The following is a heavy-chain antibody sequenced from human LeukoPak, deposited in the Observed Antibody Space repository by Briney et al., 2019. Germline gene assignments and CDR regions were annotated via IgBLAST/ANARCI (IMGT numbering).Heavy chain of an antibody. CDR1: GDSISSYY. CDR3: ARDVGATPGYFDY. J-gene: IGHJ4*02. Sequence: SETLSLTCTVSGDSISSYYWSWIRQPPGKGLEYIGYIYNSGSTNYNPSLKSRVTISVDTSKNQFSLKLSSVTAADTAVYYCARDVGATPGYFDYWGQGTLVTVSS. CDR2: IYNSGST. D-gene: IGHD1-26*01. V-gene: IGHV4-59*01.